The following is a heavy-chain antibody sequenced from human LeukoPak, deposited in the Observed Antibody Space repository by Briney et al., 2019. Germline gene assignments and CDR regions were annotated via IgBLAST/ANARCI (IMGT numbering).Heavy chain of an antibody. V-gene: IGHV1-69*04. J-gene: IGHJ3*02. CDR2: IIPILGIA. Sequence: VASVKVSCKASGGTFSSYAISWVRQAPGQGLEWMGRIIPILGIANYAQKFQGRVTITADKSTSTAYMELSSLRSEDTAVYYCATKERYSGWYGGVFDIWGLGTMVTVSS. CDR1: GGTFSSYA. CDR3: ATKERYSGWYGGVFDI. D-gene: IGHD6-19*01.